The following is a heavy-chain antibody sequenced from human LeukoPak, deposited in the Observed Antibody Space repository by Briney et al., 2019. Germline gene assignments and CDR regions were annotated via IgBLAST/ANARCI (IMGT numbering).Heavy chain of an antibody. J-gene: IGHJ4*02. Sequence: GGSLRLSCAASGFTFNAYAIHWVRQALGKGLEWVSLIKGDGVTTDYANSVKGRFTVSRDNSKNSLYLQMSNLRTEDTALYYCVRDTGSGWDFDYWGPGTLVTVSS. CDR1: GFTFNAYA. CDR2: IKGDGVTT. D-gene: IGHD6-19*01. V-gene: IGHV3-43*02. CDR3: VRDTGSGWDFDY.